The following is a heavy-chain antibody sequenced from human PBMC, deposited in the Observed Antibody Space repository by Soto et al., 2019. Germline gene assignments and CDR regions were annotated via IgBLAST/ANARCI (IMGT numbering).Heavy chain of an antibody. V-gene: IGHV4-59*01. CDR3: ARLYGPPAYYSDY. CDR2: VYYSGSS. D-gene: IGHD3-10*01. Sequence: SETLSLTCTVSGGSMIGYYWTWIRQSPGKGLEWIGYVYYSGSSNYNPSFKSRVTISVDTSKNQFSLNLRSVTAADTAVYFCARLYGPPAYYSDYWGRGTLVTVSS. CDR1: GGSMIGYY. J-gene: IGHJ4*02.